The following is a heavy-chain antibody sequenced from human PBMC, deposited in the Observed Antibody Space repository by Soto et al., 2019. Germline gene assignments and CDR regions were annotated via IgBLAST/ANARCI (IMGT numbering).Heavy chain of an antibody. Sequence: GESLKISCKGSGYSFTSYWIGWVRQMPGKGLEWMGIIYPGDSNTRYSPSLQGQVTISVDKSISTAYLQWSSLKASDTAMYYCARVGFLGYCSGGSCPKVNYYYYGMAVWGQGTTVTVSS. CDR1: GYSFTSYW. CDR3: ARVGFLGYCSGGSCPKVNYYYYGMAV. V-gene: IGHV5-51*01. J-gene: IGHJ6*02. CDR2: IYPGDSNT. D-gene: IGHD2-15*01.